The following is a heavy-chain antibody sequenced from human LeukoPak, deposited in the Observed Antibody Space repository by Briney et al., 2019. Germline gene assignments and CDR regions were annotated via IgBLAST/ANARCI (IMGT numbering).Heavy chain of an antibody. CDR2: IYYSGST. V-gene: IGHV4-39*07. J-gene: IGHJ4*02. CDR3: ARDRRYLDY. Sequence: SETLSLTCTVSGGSISSSSYYWGWIRQPPGKGLEWIGSIYYSGSTYYNPSLKSRVTISVDTSKNQFSLKLSSVTAADTAVYYCARDRRYLDYWGQGTLVTVSS. CDR1: GGSISSSSYY. D-gene: IGHD3-9*01.